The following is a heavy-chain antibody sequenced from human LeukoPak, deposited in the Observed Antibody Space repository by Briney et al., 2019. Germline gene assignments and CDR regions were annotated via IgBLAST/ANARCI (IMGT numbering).Heavy chain of an antibody. CDR1: GGSISSYY. CDR3: ARVHGELIGDWCDP. J-gene: IGHJ5*02. CDR2: IYYSGST. Sequence: PSETLSLTCTVSGGSISSYYWSWIWQPPGKGLEWIGYIYYSGSTNYNPSLKSRVTISVDTSKNQFSLKLSSVTAADTAVYYCARVHGELIGDWCDPWGQGTLVTVSS. V-gene: IGHV4-59*08. D-gene: IGHD1-26*01.